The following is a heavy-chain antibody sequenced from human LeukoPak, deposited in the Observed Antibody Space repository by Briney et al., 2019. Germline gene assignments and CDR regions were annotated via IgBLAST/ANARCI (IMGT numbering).Heavy chain of an antibody. CDR2: ISAYNGNT. Sequence: ASVKVSCKASGGTFSSYAISWVRQAPGQGLEWMGWISAYNGNTNYAQKLQGRVTMTTDTSTSTAYMELRSLRSDDTAVYYCARDWAPWGYSSGYYGGYFDYWGQGTLVTVSS. CDR1: GGTFSSYA. D-gene: IGHD3-22*01. V-gene: IGHV1-18*01. CDR3: ARDWAPWGYSSGYYGGYFDY. J-gene: IGHJ4*02.